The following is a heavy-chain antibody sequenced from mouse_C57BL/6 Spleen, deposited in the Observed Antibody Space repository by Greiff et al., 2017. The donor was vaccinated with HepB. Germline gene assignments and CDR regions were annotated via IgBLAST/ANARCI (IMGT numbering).Heavy chain of an antibody. CDR2: IDPEDGET. J-gene: IGHJ1*03. D-gene: IGHD1-1*01. CDR1: GFNIKDYY. CDR3: ARCGSSLWYFDV. Sequence: VQLHQSGAELVKPGASVKLSCTASGFNIKDYYMHWVKQRTEQGLEWIGRIDPEDGETKYAPKFPGKATITADTSSNTAYLQLSSLTSEDTAVYYCARCGSSLWYFDVWGTGTTVTVSS. V-gene: IGHV14-2*01.